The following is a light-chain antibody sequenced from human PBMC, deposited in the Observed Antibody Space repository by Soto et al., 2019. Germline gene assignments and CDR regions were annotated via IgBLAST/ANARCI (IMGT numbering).Light chain of an antibody. CDR1: QSISSY. CDR2: AAS. CDR3: QQSYSTPRT. V-gene: IGKV1-39*01. J-gene: IGKJ1*01. Sequence: DIQMTQSPSSLSASVGDRISISCRASQSISSYLNWYQQKPGEAPQLLIYAASSLQSGVPSRFSGSGSGTDFTLTISSLQPEDYATYYCQQSYSTPRTFGQGTKVAIK.